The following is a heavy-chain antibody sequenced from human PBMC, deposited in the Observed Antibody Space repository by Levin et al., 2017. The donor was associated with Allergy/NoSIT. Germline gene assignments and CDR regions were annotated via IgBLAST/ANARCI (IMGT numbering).Heavy chain of an antibody. J-gene: IGHJ4*02. CDR3: AKIPSHSSGWYGFDY. Sequence: GGSLRLSCAASGFTFSSYGMHWVRQAPGKGLEWVAVISYDGSNKYYADSVKGRFTISRDNSKNTLYLQMNSLRAEDTAVYYCAKIPSHSSGWYGFDYWGQGTLVTVSS. CDR2: ISYDGSNK. V-gene: IGHV3-30*18. CDR1: GFTFSSYG. D-gene: IGHD6-19*01.